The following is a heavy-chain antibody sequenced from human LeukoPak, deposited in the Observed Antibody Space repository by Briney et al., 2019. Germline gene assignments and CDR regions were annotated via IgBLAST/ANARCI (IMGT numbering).Heavy chain of an antibody. D-gene: IGHD3-16*02. V-gene: IGHV4-34*01. CDR2: INHSGST. J-gene: IGHJ4*02. CDR1: GGSFSGYY. CDR3: AREKLDRFSNYDYVWGSYRSRHFDY. Sequence: SETLSLTCAVYGGSFSGYYWSWIRQPPGKGLEWIGEINHSGSTNYNPSLKSRVTISVDTSKNQFSLKLSSVTAADTAVYYCAREKLDRFSNYDYVWGSYRSRHFDYWGQGTLVTVSS.